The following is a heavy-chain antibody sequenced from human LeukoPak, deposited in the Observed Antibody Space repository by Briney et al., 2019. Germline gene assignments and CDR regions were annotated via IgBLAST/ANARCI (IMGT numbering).Heavy chain of an antibody. CDR1: GFTVSSNY. V-gene: IGHV4-59*02. CDR3: ARNYYYYYMDV. J-gene: IGHJ6*03. CDR2: IYYSGST. Sequence: GSLRLSCAASGFTVSSNYMSWVRQAPGKGLEWIGYIYYSGSTNYNPSLKSRVTISVDTSKNQFSLKLSSVTAADTAVYYCARNYYYYYMDVWGKGTTVTVSS.